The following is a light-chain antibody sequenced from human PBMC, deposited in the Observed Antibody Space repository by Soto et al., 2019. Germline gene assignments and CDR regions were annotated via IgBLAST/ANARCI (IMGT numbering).Light chain of an antibody. CDR1: SSDVGGYNY. V-gene: IGLV2-14*03. J-gene: IGLJ1*01. CDR3: NSYTSSSTFV. CDR2: DVS. Sequence: QSALTQPASVSGSPGQSITNSCAGTSSDVGGYNYVSWYQHHPGKAPKLMIYDVSNRPSGVSNRFSGSKSGNTASLTISGLQAEDEADYYCNSYTSSSTFVFGTGTKLTVL.